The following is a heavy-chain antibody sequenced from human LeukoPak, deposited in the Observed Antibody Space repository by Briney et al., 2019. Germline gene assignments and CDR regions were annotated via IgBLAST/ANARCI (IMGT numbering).Heavy chain of an antibody. J-gene: IGHJ4*02. CDR2: INHSGST. D-gene: IGHD2-15*01. CDR3: ARLVAGD. CDR1: GYSISSGYY. Sequence: SETLSLTCTVSGYSISSGYYWGWIRQPPGKGLEWIGEINHSGSTNYNPSLKSRVTISVDTSKNQFSLKLSSVTAADTAVYYCARLVAGDWGQGTLVTVSS. V-gene: IGHV4-38-2*02.